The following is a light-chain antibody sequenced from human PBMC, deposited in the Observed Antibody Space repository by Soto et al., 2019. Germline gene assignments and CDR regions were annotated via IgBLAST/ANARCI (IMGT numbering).Light chain of an antibody. CDR1: SSDVGGYNY. Sequence: QSALTQAASVSGSPGQSITISCTGTSSDVGGYNYVSWYQQHPGKAPKLMIYDVSNRPSGVSNRFSGSKSGNTASLTISRLQAEDEADYYCSSYTSSSTLLYVFGTGTKLTVL. CDR3: SSYTSSSTLLYV. CDR2: DVS. V-gene: IGLV2-14*01. J-gene: IGLJ1*01.